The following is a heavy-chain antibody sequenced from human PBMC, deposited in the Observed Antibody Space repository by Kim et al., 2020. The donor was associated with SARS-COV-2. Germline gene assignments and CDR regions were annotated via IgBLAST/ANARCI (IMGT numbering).Heavy chain of an antibody. J-gene: IGHJ3*02. CDR1: GFTFSDHY. V-gene: IGHV3-72*01. CDR3: ARLRRSGSYSAPHDAFDI. CDR2: TRNKANSYTT. D-gene: IGHD1-26*01. Sequence: GGSLRLSCAASGFTFSDHYMDWVRQAPGKGLEWVGRTRNKANSYTTEYAASVKGRFTISRDDSKNSLYLQMNSLKTEDTAVYYCARLRRSGSYSAPHDAFDIWGQGTMVTVSS.